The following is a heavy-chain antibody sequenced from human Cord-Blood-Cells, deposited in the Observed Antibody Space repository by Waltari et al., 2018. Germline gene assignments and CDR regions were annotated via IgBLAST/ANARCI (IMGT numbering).Heavy chain of an antibody. Sequence: QVQLVQSGAEVKKPGASVKVSCKASGYTFTSYDINWVRQATGQGLEWMGWIEPNSGNTDYAQKCQGRVTMTRNTSISTAYMELSSLRSEDTAVYYCARGEYSSSWYDYWGQGTLVTVSS. CDR3: ARGEYSSSWYDY. CDR2: IEPNSGNT. CDR1: GYTFTSYD. J-gene: IGHJ4*02. D-gene: IGHD6-13*01. V-gene: IGHV1-8*01.